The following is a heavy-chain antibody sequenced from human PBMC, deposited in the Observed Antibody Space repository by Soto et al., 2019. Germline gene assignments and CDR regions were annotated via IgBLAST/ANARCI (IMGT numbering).Heavy chain of an antibody. V-gene: IGHV3-7*01. CDR2: IKQDGSAK. CDR3: VRSQSAAYHA. CDR1: GFTFSSFW. J-gene: IGHJ3*01. Sequence: EVQLVESGGGLVQPGGSLTLSCAASGFTFSSFWMTWVRQAPGKGLEWVANIKQDGSAKNYVDSVEGRFTASRDNAKNSLYLQMNRLRVEDTAVYYCVRSQSAAYHAWGQGTMVIVSS. D-gene: IGHD3-3*01.